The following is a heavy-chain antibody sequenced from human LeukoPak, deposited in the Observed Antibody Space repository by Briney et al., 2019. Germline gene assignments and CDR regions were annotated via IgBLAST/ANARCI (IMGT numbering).Heavy chain of an antibody. CDR1: GFNVSGNY. Sequence: GGSLRLSCAASGFNVSGNYMTWVRQAPGKGLEWVSIIHSDGMTYYADSVKGRFTISRDSSKNTVYLQMNSLRAEDTAVYYCVREWSSGSYHIDHWGQGTLVTVSS. V-gene: IGHV3-53*01. J-gene: IGHJ4*02. CDR2: IHSDGMT. D-gene: IGHD3-10*01. CDR3: VREWSSGSYHIDH.